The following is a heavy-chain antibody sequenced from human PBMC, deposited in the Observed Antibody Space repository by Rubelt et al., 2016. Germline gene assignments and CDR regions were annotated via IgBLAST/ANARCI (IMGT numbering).Heavy chain of an antibody. D-gene: IGHD2-2*03. CDR2: IIPILVIA. Sequence: QIQLVQSGPEVEKPGSSVKVSCKASGGTFSSYAISWVRQAPGQGLEWMGRIIPILVIANYAKKCKGRVTINAEKSTGTADMEWRSLGSEETAVYYCARVPAGYCSSTSCYVSDYWGQGTLVTVSS. J-gene: IGHJ4*02. V-gene: IGHV1-69*04. CDR1: GGTFSSYA. CDR3: ARVPAGYCSSTSCYVSDY.